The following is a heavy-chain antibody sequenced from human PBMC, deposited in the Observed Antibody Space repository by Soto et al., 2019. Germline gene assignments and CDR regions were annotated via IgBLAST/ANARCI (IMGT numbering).Heavy chain of an antibody. J-gene: IGHJ6*02. V-gene: IGHV4-59*01. CDR1: GGSISSYY. Sequence: PSETLSLTCTVSGGSISSYYWSWIRQPPGKGLEWIGYIYYSGSTNYNPSLKSRVTISVDTSKNQFSLKLSSVTAADTAVYYCARDPGVAARPPYYYYGMDVWGQGTTVTSP. D-gene: IGHD6-6*01. CDR2: IYYSGST. CDR3: ARDPGVAARPPYYYYGMDV.